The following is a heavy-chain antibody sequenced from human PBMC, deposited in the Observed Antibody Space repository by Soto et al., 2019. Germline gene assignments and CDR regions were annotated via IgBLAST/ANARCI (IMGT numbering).Heavy chain of an antibody. CDR3: VRDSGAKLSSS. CDR1: GGTFSSYR. D-gene: IGHD6-13*01. J-gene: IGHJ4*02. CDR2: IVPIRRTA. V-gene: IGHV1-69*01. Sequence: QVQLVQSGAEVKKSGSSVKVSCKASGGTFSSYRINWLRQAPGQGLEWVGGIVPIRRTADYAQKFQGRVTITADESARTSCMELRRLKSQDTAVYYCVRDSGAKLSSSWGQGTLVTVSS.